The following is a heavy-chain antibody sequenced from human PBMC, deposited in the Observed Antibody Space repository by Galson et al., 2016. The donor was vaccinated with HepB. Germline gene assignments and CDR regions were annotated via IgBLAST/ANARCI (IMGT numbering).Heavy chain of an antibody. CDR2: TSYDGSSK. CDR1: GLAFKRYG. D-gene: IGHD5-12*01. J-gene: IGHJ4*02. Sequence: SLRLSCAVSGLAFKRYGMHWVRQAPGKGLEWVAVTSYDGSSKYYADSVKGRFTISKDNSKNTLYLQMSSLRREDTAVYYCAYPLNYNGYDYGAFDYWGQGTLVTVSS. CDR3: AYPLNYNGYDYGAFDY. V-gene: IGHV3-30*03.